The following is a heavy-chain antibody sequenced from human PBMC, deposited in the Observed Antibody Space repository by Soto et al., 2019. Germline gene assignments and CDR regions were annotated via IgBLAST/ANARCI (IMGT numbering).Heavy chain of an antibody. D-gene: IGHD2-15*01. CDR1: VGSISSYY. CDR3: ARETPYCSGGSCYVGRPGPHYSYYGMDV. J-gene: IGHJ6*02. V-gene: IGHV4-4*07. CDR2: IYTSAST. Sequence: SETLPLTCTVSVGSISSYYWSCIRQPAGKGLEWIGRIYTSASTNYNPSLKIRVTMSVYTSKNQFYLKLGSVTAADTAVYYCARETPYCSGGSCYVGRPGPHYSYYGMDVWGQGTTVT.